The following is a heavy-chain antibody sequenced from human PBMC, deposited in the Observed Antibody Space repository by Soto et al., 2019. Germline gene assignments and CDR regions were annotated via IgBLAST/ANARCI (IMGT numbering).Heavy chain of an antibody. J-gene: IGHJ6*02. CDR3: ARDEGYYYDSSGPYYYGMDV. CDR2: INPNSGGT. CDR1: GYTFTGYY. Sequence: SVKVSCKASGYTFTGYYMHWVRQAPGQGLEWMGWINPNSGGTNYAQKFQGWVTMTRDTSISTAYMELSRLRSDDTAVYYCARDEGYYYDSSGPYYYGMDVWGQGTTVTVSS. D-gene: IGHD3-22*01. V-gene: IGHV1-2*04.